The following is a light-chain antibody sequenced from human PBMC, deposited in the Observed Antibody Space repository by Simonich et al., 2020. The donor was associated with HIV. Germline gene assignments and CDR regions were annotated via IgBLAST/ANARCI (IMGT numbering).Light chain of an antibody. Sequence: DIQMTQSPSTLSASVGDRVTITCRARQNISSWLAWYQQKPGKAPKFLIYNASSLESGVPSRCSGSGSGTEFTLTISSLQPDDFATYYGQQYKSFWTFGQGTKVEIK. V-gene: IGKV1-5*03. CDR1: QNISSW. J-gene: IGKJ1*01. CDR2: NAS. CDR3: QQYKSFWT.